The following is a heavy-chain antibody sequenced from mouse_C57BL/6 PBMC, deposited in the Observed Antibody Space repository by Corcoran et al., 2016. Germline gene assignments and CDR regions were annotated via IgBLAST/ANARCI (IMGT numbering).Heavy chain of an antibody. J-gene: IGHJ3*01. CDR3: ARRGIYDGNHLGY. CDR1: GYTFTTYG. V-gene: IGHV9-3*01. CDR2: INTYSGVP. D-gene: IGHD2-1*01. Sequence: QIQLVQSGPELKKPGETVKISCKASGYTFTTYGMSWVKQAPGKGLKWRVWINTYSGVPTYADDVKGRFAFSLETSASTAYLQINNRKNEDTATYFCARRGIYDGNHLGYGGQGTLVTVAA.